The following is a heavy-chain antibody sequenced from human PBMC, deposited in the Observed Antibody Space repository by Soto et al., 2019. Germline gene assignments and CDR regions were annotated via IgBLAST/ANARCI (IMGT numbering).Heavy chain of an antibody. CDR3: ARPATYSSGWYDYYGMDV. J-gene: IGHJ6*04. D-gene: IGHD6-19*01. Sequence: GESLKISCKGSGYSFTSYWISWVRQMPGKGLEWMGRIDPSDSYTNYSPSFQGHVTISADKAISTAYLQWSSLKASNTAMYYCARPATYSSGWYDYYGMDVWGKGTTVTVSS. V-gene: IGHV5-10-1*01. CDR1: GYSFTSYW. CDR2: IDPSDSYT.